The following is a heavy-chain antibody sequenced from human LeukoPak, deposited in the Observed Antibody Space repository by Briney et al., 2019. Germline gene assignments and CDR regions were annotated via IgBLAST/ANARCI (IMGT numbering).Heavy chain of an antibody. D-gene: IGHD6-13*01. Sequence: PGGSLRLSCAASGFTFDDYAMHWVRHAPGKGLEWVSLISWDGGSTYYADSVKGRFTISRDNSKNSLYLQMNSLRAEDTALYYCAKDRARAAPPPYMDVWGKGTTVTVSS. CDR3: AKDRARAAPPPYMDV. CDR1: GFTFDDYA. CDR2: ISWDGGST. V-gene: IGHV3-43D*03. J-gene: IGHJ6*03.